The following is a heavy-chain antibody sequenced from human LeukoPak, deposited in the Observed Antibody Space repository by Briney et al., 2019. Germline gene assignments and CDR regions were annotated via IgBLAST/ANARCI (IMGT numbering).Heavy chain of an antibody. CDR2: IYTSGST. Sequence: PSETLSLTCTVSGGSISSYYWSWIRQPAGKGLEWIGRIYTSGSTNYNPSLKSRVTMSVDTSKNQFSLKLSSVTAADTAVYYCARVLWFGELLADAFDIWGQGTMVTVSS. J-gene: IGHJ3*02. CDR3: ARVLWFGELLADAFDI. V-gene: IGHV4-4*07. CDR1: GGSISSYY. D-gene: IGHD3-10*01.